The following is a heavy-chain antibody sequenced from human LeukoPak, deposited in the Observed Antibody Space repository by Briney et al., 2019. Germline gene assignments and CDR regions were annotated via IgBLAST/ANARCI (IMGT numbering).Heavy chain of an antibody. V-gene: IGHV3-11*01. CDR2: ISTSGSTF. CDR3: ARVFTSGSPFDY. Sequence: GGSLRLSCAASKFTFSDYYMSWIRQAPGKGLEWVSYISTSGSTFHYADSVKGRFTISRDNAKNSLYLQMNSLRAEDTAVYYCARVFTSGSPFDYWGQGTLVTVSS. CDR1: KFTFSDYY. D-gene: IGHD1-26*01. J-gene: IGHJ4*02.